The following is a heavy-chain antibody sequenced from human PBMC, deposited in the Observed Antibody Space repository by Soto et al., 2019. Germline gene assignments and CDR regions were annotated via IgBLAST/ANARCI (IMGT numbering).Heavy chain of an antibody. V-gene: IGHV1-69*18. Sequence: QVQLEQSGAEVKKPGSSVKVSCKASGDRFTSYAISWVRQAPGQGLEWVGTVLPVLGTTNYAQKLRGRVTITADESTSTAYMELGSPTSDDTAIYYCARDRADRGFDYWGQGTLVTVSS. CDR3: ARDRADRGFDY. D-gene: IGHD3-10*01. J-gene: IGHJ4*02. CDR2: VLPVLGTT. CDR1: GDRFTSYA.